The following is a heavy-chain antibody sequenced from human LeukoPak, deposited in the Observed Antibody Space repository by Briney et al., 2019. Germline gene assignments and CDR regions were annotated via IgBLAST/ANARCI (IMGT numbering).Heavy chain of an antibody. CDR3: ATERITMIVVVIPFDY. D-gene: IGHD3-22*01. CDR2: ISGSGGST. V-gene: IGHV3-23*01. CDR1: GFTFSSYA. J-gene: IGHJ4*02. Sequence: GGSLRPSCAASGFTFSSYAMSWVRQAPGKGLEWVSAISGSGGSTYYADSVKGRFTISRDNSKNTLYLQMNSLRAEDTAVYYCATERITMIVVVIPFDYWGQGTLVTVSS.